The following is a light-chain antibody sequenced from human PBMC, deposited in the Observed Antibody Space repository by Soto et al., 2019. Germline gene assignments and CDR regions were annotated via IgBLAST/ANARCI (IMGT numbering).Light chain of an antibody. CDR1: QSISTY. CDR3: QQRRNWPPLT. J-gene: IGKJ4*01. V-gene: IGKV3-11*01. CDR2: DAS. Sequence: EVVLTQSPSTLSLSPGERATLSCTASQSISTYLTWYQHKPGQAPRLLIYDASRRAPGIPARFSGSGSGTDFTLTISSLEPADFGVSYCQQRRNWPPLTFGGGTKVEIK.